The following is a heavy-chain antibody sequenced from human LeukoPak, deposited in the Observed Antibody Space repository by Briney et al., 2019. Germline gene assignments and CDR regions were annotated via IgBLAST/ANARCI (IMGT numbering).Heavy chain of an antibody. CDR2: IVHDGNNK. CDR3: ARGYSGGDY. V-gene: IGHV3-30*03. CDR1: GFTFNSYG. Sequence: GGSLRLSCAASGFTFNSYGMHWVRQAPGKGLEWVAVIVHDGNNKYYADSVKGRFTISRDNAKNSLYLQMNSLRAEDTAVYYCARGYSGGDYWGQGTLVTVSS. J-gene: IGHJ4*02. D-gene: IGHD5-12*01.